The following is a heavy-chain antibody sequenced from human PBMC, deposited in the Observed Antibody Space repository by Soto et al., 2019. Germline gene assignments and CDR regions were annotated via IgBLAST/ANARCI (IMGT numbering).Heavy chain of an antibody. CDR1: VGSTCCFD. CDR3: ARWVRPRAMAGYDF. V-gene: IGHV4-59*01. D-gene: IGHD5-18*01. J-gene: IGHJ4*03. Sequence: TVAVGSTCCFDWRWIWQHPGKGLEWIGYIYYSGSTNYNPYLKSRVTISVDTSKNQFSLKLSSVTAADTAAYYCARWVRPRAMAGYDFWGQRILVSVSS. CDR2: IYYSGST.